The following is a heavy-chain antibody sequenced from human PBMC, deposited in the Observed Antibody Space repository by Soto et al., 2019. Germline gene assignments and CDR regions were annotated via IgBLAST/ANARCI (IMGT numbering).Heavy chain of an antibody. J-gene: IGHJ4*02. V-gene: IGHV3-53*01. CDR2: IHSGGIT. D-gene: IGHD4-17*01. Sequence: GGSLRLACQASRFTVSYNYMTWVRQAAGKGLEWLSVIHSGGITDYAASVKGRFTISRDISSNNIYLQMNSLRAEDTAVYYCASSTVIPYFDSWGQGTLVTVSS. CDR1: RFTVSYNY. CDR3: ASSTVIPYFDS.